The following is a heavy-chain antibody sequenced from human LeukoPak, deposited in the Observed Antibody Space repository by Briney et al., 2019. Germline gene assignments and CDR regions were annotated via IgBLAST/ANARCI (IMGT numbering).Heavy chain of an antibody. CDR3: ARLSTSVAGGDH. V-gene: IGHV3-7*01. CDR2: IKKDGSEE. D-gene: IGHD6-19*01. Sequence: GGSLRLSCTASGFSFSTSWMSWVRQTPGKGLEWVANIKKDGSEEYYVDSVKTRFTISRDNAKNSLYLQLNSLIVEDTAVYYCARLSTSVAGGDHWGQGTLVTVAS. CDR1: GFSFSTSW. J-gene: IGHJ4*02.